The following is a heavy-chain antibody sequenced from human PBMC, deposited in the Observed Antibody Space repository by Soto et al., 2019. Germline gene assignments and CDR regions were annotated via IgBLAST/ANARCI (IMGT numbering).Heavy chain of an antibody. CDR3: AKEYSSSYYFDY. CDR1: GFTFDDYA. CDR2: ISWNSGSI. Sequence: GGSLRLSCAASGFTFDDYAMHWVRQAPGKGLEWVSGISWNSGSIGYADSVKGRFTISRDNAKNSLYLQMNSLRAEDTALYYCAKEYSSSYYFDYWGQGTLVTVSS. J-gene: IGHJ4*02. D-gene: IGHD6-6*01. V-gene: IGHV3-9*01.